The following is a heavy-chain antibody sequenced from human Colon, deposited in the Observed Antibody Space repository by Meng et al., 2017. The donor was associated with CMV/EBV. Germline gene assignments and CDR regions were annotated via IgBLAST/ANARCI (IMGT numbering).Heavy chain of an antibody. D-gene: IGHD1-26*01. V-gene: IGHV6-1*01. J-gene: IGHJ3*02. CDR2: TYYRSKWYN. Sequence: QIPSLTGAISGDSVSSNSAAWNWIRQSPSRGLEWLGRTYYRSKWYNDYAVSVKSRITINPDTSKNQFSLQLNSVTPEDTAVYYCARDLPIVGAKAFDIWGQGTMVTVSS. CDR1: GDSVSSNSAA. CDR3: ARDLPIVGAKAFDI.